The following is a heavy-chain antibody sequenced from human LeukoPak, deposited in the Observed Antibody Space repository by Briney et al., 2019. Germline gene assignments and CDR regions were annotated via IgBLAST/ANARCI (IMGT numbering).Heavy chain of an antibody. CDR2: ISSSSSYI. CDR3: ATDPSYGDYVDY. J-gene: IGHJ4*02. Sequence: GGSLRLSCAASGFTFSSYSMNWVRQAPGKGLEWVSSISSSSSYIYYADSVKGRFTISRDNAKNSLYLQMNSLRAEDTAVYYCATDPSYGDYVDYWGQGTLVTVSS. D-gene: IGHD4-17*01. V-gene: IGHV3-21*01. CDR1: GFTFSSYS.